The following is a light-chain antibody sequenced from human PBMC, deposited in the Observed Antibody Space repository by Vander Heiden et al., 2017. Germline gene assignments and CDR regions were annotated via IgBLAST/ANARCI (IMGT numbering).Light chain of an antibody. V-gene: IGKV3-15*01. CDR1: QSVGSN. CDR3: QQYNNWPIT. Sequence: EIVMTQSPATLSVSPGERATLSCRASQSVGSNLACYQRKPGQAPRLLIYLASTRATGIPARFSGSGSGTDFILTISSVQSEDFAVYHCQQYNNWPITFGQGTRLEIK. CDR2: LAS. J-gene: IGKJ5*01.